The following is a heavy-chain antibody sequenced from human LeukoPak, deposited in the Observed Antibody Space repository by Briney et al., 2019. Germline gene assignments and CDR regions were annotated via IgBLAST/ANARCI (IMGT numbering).Heavy chain of an antibody. Sequence: SETLPLTCAVYGGSFSGYYWSWIRQPPGKGLEWIGEINHSGSTNYNPSLKSRVTISVDTSKNQSSLKLSSVTAADTAVYYCARGYGDYVLDYWGQGTLVTVSS. D-gene: IGHD4-17*01. CDR1: GGSFSGYY. V-gene: IGHV4-34*01. CDR2: INHSGST. J-gene: IGHJ4*02. CDR3: ARGYGDYVLDY.